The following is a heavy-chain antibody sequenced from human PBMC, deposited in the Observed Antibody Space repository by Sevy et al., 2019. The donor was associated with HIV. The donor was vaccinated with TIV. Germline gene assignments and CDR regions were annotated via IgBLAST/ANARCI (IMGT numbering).Heavy chain of an antibody. CDR2: IRKDGSEK. Sequence: GGSLRLSCAVSGFTFRNFWMSWVRQAPGKGLEWVANIRKDGSEKYYVDSVRGRLTIPREKAKNSLFLQLNSLRADDTAIYYCAKSYFGSGTSYGMDLWGRGTTVTVSS. J-gene: IGHJ6*02. V-gene: IGHV3-7*01. D-gene: IGHD3-10*01. CDR3: AKSYFGSGTSYGMDL. CDR1: GFTFRNFW.